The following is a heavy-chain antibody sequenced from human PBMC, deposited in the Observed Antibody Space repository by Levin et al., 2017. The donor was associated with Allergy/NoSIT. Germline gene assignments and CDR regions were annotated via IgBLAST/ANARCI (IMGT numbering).Heavy chain of an antibody. D-gene: IGHD5-18*01. CDR2: IVPILGVT. V-gene: IGHV1-69*04. Sequence: GGSLRLSCKASGGTFSHYAINWLRQAPGQGLEWMGRIVPILGVTNYAQRSQGRVTITADKSTSTAYMEVNSLTSEDTAVYYCAGWDTVTNYYYYGLDAWGQGTTVTVSS. CDR1: GGTFSHYA. J-gene: IGHJ6*02. CDR3: AGWDTVTNYYYYGLDA.